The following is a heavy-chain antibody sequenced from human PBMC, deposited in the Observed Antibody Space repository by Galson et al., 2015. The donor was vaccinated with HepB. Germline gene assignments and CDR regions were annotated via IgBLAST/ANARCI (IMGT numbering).Heavy chain of an antibody. CDR1: GYTFNRYP. Sequence: SVKVSCKASGYTFNRYPMSWVRQAPGQGLEWMGWINTNTGNPTYAQGFTGRFAFSLDTSVSTTYLQINSLRAEDTAVYYCARRTYYYGLGRVDFFDSWGQGSLVTVSS. CDR2: INTNTGNP. J-gene: IGHJ4*02. CDR3: ARRTYYYGLGRVDFFDS. D-gene: IGHD3-10*01. V-gene: IGHV7-4-1*02.